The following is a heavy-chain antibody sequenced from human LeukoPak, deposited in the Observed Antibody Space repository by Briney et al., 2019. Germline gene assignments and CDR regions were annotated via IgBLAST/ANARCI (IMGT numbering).Heavy chain of an antibody. CDR2: IYPGDSDT. V-gene: IGHV5-51*01. D-gene: IGHD2-15*01. Sequence: GESLKISCKGSGYSFTSYWIGWVRQMPGKGLEWMGIIYPGDSDTRYSPSFQGHVTISAVKSISTAYLQWSSLKASDTAMYYCARREYGRYCSGGRCPGAFDIWGQGTMVTVSS. CDR3: ARREYGRYCSGGRCPGAFDI. CDR1: GYSFTSYW. J-gene: IGHJ3*02.